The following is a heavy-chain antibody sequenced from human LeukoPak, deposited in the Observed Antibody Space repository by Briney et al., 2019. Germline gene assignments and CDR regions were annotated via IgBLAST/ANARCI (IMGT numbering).Heavy chain of an antibody. CDR3: VRQESGNRFDP. CDR1: GFTFSDYY. CDR2: ISSSGSTI. Sequence: GGSLRLSCAASGFTFSDYYMSWIRQAPGKGLEWVSYISSSGSTIYYADSVKGRFTISRDNARNSLYLQMNSLRAEDTAVYYCVRQESGNRFDPWGQGTLVTVSS. J-gene: IGHJ5*02. V-gene: IGHV3-11*04. D-gene: IGHD2/OR15-2a*01.